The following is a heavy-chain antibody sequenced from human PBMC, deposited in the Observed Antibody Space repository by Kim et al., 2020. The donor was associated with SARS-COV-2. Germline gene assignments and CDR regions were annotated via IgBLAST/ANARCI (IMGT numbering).Heavy chain of an antibody. D-gene: IGHD3-10*01. V-gene: IGHV3-30*18. CDR2: ISYDGSNK. CDR1: GFTFSSYG. J-gene: IGHJ4*02. CDR3: AKVGRFGDYFDY. Sequence: GGSLRLSCAASGFTFSSYGMHWVRQAPGKGLEWVAVISYDGSNKYYADSVKGRFTISRDNSKNTLYLQMNSLRAEDTAVYYCAKVGRFGDYFDYWGQGTLVTVSS.